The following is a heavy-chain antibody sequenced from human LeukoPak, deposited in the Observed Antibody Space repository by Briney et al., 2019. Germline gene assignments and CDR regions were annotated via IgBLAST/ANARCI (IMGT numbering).Heavy chain of an antibody. D-gene: IGHD1-26*01. CDR2: IYYSGST. CDR1: GGSISSYY. CDR3: AREVGGGLVDY. V-gene: IGHV4-59*01. Sequence: PSETLSLTCTVSGGSISSYYWSWIRQPPGKGLEWIGYIYYSGSTNYNPSLKSRVTISVDTSKNQFSLKLSSVTAADTAVYYCAREVGGGLVDYWGQGILVTVSS. J-gene: IGHJ4*02.